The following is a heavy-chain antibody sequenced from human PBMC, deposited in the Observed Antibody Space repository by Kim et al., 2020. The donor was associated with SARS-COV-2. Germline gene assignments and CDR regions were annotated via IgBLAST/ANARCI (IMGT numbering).Heavy chain of an antibody. V-gene: IGHV3-53*01. D-gene: IGHD3-16*01. Sequence: GSNSHADTVKRRFPISRDNPKNTWYLQMGSLRAEDTAVYYCARRFYAMDVWGQGTTVTVSS. CDR2: GSN. CDR3: ARRFYAMDV. J-gene: IGHJ6*02.